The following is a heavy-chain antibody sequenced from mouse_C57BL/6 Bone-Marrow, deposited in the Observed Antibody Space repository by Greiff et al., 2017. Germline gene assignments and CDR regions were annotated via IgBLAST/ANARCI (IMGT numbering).Heavy chain of an antibody. CDR2: IDPNSGGT. CDR1: GYTFTSYW. J-gene: IGHJ1*03. D-gene: IGHD1-1*01. V-gene: IGHV1-72*01. Sequence: QVQLQQPGAELVKPGASVKLSCKASGYTFTSYWMHWVKQRPGRGLEGIGRIDPNSGGTKYNEKFKSKATLTVDKPSSTAYMQLSSLTSEDSAVYYCARERDYYGSNDWYFDVWGTVTTVTVSS. CDR3: ARERDYYGSNDWYFDV.